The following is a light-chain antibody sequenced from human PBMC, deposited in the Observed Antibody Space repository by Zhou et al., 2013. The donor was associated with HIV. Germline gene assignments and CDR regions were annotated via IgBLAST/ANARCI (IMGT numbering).Light chain of an antibody. V-gene: IGKV3D-15*01. CDR1: QSVSSN. CDR2: GAS. J-gene: IGKJ2*01. CDR3: QQYASSIAYT. Sequence: EIVMTQSPATLSVSPGERATLSCRASQSVSSNLAWYQQKPGQAPRLLIYGASTRATGIPDRFSGSGSGSDFTLTIDRLEPEDLALYYCQQYASSIAYTFGQGTKLEV.